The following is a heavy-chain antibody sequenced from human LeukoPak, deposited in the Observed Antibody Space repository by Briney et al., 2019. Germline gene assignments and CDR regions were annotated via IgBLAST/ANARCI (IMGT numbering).Heavy chain of an antibody. CDR2: IYSGGST. J-gene: IGHJ4*02. D-gene: IGHD6-13*01. V-gene: IGHV3-66*02. Sequence: GGSLILSCAASGFTVSSTYMSWVRPAPGKGLEWVSVIYSGGSTYYADSVKGRFTISRDNSKNTLYLQMNSLRAEDTAAYYCARDSNYDYWGQGTLVTVSS. CDR1: GFTVSSTY. CDR3: ARDSNYDY.